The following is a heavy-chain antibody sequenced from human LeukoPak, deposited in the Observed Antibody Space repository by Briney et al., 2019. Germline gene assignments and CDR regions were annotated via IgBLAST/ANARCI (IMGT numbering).Heavy chain of an antibody. J-gene: IGHJ4*02. D-gene: IGHD3-3*01. CDR2: ISGSGGST. Sequence: GGSLRLSCAASGFTFSSYGMNWVRQAPGKGLEWVSAISGSGGSTYYADSVKGRFTISRDNSKNTLYLRMNSLRAEDTAVYYCARAAPLTIFGVVIKYYGSGTYFDYWGQGTLVTVSS. CDR1: GFTFSSYG. V-gene: IGHV3-23*01. CDR3: ARAAPLTIFGVVIKYYGSGTYFDY.